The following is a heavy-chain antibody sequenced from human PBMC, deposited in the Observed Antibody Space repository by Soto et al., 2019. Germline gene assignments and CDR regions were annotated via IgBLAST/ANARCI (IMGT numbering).Heavy chain of an antibody. CDR1: GFTFSNAW. Sequence: GGSLRLSCAASGFTFSNAWLNWVRQAPGKGLEWVGRIKSKTDGGTTDYAAPVKGRFTISRDDSKNTLYLQMNSLKTEDTAVYYCTTIYTGDYDHYYYYYGMDVWGQGTTVTVSS. D-gene: IGHD7-27*01. V-gene: IGHV3-15*07. CDR3: TTIYTGDYDHYYYYYGMDV. J-gene: IGHJ6*02. CDR2: IKSKTDGGTT.